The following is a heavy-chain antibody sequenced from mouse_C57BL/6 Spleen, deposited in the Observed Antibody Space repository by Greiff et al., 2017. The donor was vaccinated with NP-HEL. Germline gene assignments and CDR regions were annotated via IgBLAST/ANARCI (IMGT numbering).Heavy chain of an antibody. V-gene: IGHV1-82*01. D-gene: IGHD1-1*01. Sequence: QVQLQQSGPELVKPGASVKISCKAFGYAFSSSWMNWVKQRPGKGLEWIGRIYPGDGDTNYNGKFKGKATLTADKSSSTAYMQLSSLTSEDSAVYFCARSDYYGSSYVPMDYWGQGTSVTVSS. CDR3: ARSDYYGSSYVPMDY. J-gene: IGHJ4*01. CDR1: GYAFSSSW. CDR2: IYPGDGDT.